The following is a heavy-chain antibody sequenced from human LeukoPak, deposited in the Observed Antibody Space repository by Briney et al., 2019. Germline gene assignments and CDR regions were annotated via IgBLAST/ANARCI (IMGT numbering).Heavy chain of an antibody. CDR2: IWYDGSNI. CDR3: ARDISYSGVASFDY. J-gene: IGHJ4*02. V-gene: IGHV3-33*01. D-gene: IGHD1-26*01. Sequence: PGGSLRLSCAASGFTFSSYGMHWVRQAPAKGMEWVAVIWYDGSNIYYADSVKGRFTISRDNSKNTLYLQMNSLRAEDTAVYYCARDISYSGVASFDYWGQGTLVTVSS. CDR1: GFTFSSYG.